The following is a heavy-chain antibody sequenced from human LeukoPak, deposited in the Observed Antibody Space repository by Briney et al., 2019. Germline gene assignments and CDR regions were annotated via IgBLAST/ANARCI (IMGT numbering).Heavy chain of an antibody. J-gene: IGHJ6*02. D-gene: IGHD4-23*01. Sequence: SVKVSCKASEGTFSSYAISWVCQAPGQGLEWMGQIIPMLGTASYAQRFQGRVTLTADESTSTAYMELSSLRSEDTAVYYCARESLPYGGNSFGHYYGMDVWGQGTTVTVSS. CDR3: ARESLPYGGNSFGHYYGMDV. V-gene: IGHV1-69*13. CDR2: IIPMLGTA. CDR1: EGTFSSYA.